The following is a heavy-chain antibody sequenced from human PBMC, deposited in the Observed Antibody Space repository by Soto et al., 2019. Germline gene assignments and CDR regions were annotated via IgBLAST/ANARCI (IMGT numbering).Heavy chain of an antibody. V-gene: IGHV3-23*01. CDR1: GFTFDNYA. J-gene: IGHJ4*02. Sequence: SCAASGFTFDNYAMTWVRQAPGKGLEWVSTISGSGGGTYYADSVKGRFTISRDNSKNTLYLQMDSLGAEDTAVYYCAKDLKGQWLIHFDYWGQGTLVTVSS. CDR2: ISGSGGGT. CDR3: AKDLKGQWLIHFDY. D-gene: IGHD6-19*01.